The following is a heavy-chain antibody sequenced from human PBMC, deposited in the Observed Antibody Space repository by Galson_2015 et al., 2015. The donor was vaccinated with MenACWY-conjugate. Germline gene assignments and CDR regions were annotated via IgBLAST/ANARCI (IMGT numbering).Heavy chain of an antibody. J-gene: IGHJ4*02. CDR2: IRSSGGKT. CDR1: GFTFSSHG. CDR3: ARDHILTGHILDY. D-gene: IGHD3-9*01. V-gene: IGHV3-23*01. Sequence: SLRLSCAASGFTFSSHGTSWVRQAPGKGLEWVSAIRSSGGKTYYADSVKGRFTISRDNSENTLYLQMNSLRAEDTAVYYCARDHILTGHILDYWGQGNLVTVSS.